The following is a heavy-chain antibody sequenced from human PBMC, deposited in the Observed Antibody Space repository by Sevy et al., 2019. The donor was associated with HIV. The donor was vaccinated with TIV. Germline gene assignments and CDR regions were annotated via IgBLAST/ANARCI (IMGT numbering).Heavy chain of an antibody. Sequence: GGSLRLSCAASGFTFSSYAMSWVRQAPGKGLEWVSAISGSGGSTYYADSVKGRFTISRDNSKNKLYLQMNSLRAEDTAVYYCAKDQSSPSYYYYGMDVWGQGTTVTVSS. CDR2: ISGSGGST. J-gene: IGHJ6*02. CDR3: AKDQSSPSYYYYGMDV. CDR1: GFTFSSYA. V-gene: IGHV3-23*01.